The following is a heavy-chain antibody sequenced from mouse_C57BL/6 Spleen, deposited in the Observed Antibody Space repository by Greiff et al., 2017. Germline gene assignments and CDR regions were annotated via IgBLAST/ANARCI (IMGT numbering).Heavy chain of an antibody. V-gene: IGHV1-55*01. Sequence: QVQLQQPGAELVKPGASVKMSCKASGYTFTSYWITWVKQRPGQGLEWIGDIYPGSGSTNYNEKFKSKATLTVDTSSSAAYMQLSSLTSEDSAVYYCARVDYCGSSGGYAMDYWGQGTSVTVSS. CDR2: IYPGSGST. CDR3: ARVDYCGSSGGYAMDY. D-gene: IGHD1-1*01. CDR1: GYTFTSYW. J-gene: IGHJ4*01.